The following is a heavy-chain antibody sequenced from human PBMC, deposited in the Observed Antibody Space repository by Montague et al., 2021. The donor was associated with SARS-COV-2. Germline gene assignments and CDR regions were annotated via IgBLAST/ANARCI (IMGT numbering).Heavy chain of an antibody. J-gene: IGHJ4*02. CDR3: ARAQNTCFIANCVNYFDV. Sequence: SETLSLTCEVSGDSISSYYWSWIRQSPGKGLEWIGYVHYTGSSKYTPSLKTRVTLSLDTPKNHFSLKLRSVTAADTAIYYCARAQNTCFIANCVNYFDVWGLGALVTASS. D-gene: IGHD1-1*01. CDR1: GDSISSYY. CDR2: VHYTGSS. V-gene: IGHV4-59*01.